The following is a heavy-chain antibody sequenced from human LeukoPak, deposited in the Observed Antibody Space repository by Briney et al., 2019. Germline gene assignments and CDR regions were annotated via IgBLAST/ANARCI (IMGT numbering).Heavy chain of an antibody. CDR3: ARDRNDDYVWGSSGYFDY. Sequence: SETLSLTCAVYGGSFSGYYWSWIRQPPGKGLEWIGEINHSGSTNYNPSLKSRVTISVDTSKNQFSLKLSSVTAADTAVYYCARDRNDDYVWGSSGYFDYWGQGTLVTVSS. CDR1: GGSFSGYY. D-gene: IGHD3-16*01. J-gene: IGHJ4*02. CDR2: INHSGST. V-gene: IGHV4-34*09.